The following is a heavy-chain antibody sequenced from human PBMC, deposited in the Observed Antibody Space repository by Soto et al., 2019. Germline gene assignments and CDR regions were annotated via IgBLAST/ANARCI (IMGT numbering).Heavy chain of an antibody. V-gene: IGHV1-8*01. CDR2: MNPNSGNT. CDR3: ARERTGTTSMDV. D-gene: IGHD1-1*01. CDR1: GYTFTSYD. Sequence: QVQLVQSGTEVKKPGASVKVSCKASGYTFTSYDINWVRQATGQGLEWMGWMNPNSGNTGYAQKFQGRVTMTRNTSISTAYMELSSLKSEDTAVYYYARERTGTTSMDVWGQGTTVTVSS. J-gene: IGHJ6*02.